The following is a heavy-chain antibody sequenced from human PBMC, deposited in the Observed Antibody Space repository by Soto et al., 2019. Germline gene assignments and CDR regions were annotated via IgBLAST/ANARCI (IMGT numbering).Heavy chain of an antibody. J-gene: IGHJ5*02. D-gene: IGHD1-26*01. CDR1: GGSVSSGAYY. V-gene: IGHV4-30-4*01. CDR2: IYYNEHT. CDR3: ATIVGATSGWFDP. Sequence: SETLSLTCTVSGGSVSSGAYYWSWIREPPGKGLEWIGSIYYNEHTYYNPSLKSRLALSLDTSKNQFSLKLSSVTAADTAVYYCATIVGATSGWFDPWGQGTLVTVSS.